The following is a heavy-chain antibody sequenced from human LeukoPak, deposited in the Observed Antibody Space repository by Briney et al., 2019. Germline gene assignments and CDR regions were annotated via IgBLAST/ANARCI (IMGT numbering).Heavy chain of an antibody. V-gene: IGHV3-23*01. CDR2: ISGGGETT. CDR3: ARDYANYAGYFFFNY. Sequence: GGSLRLSCAASGFTFNNYAMNWVRQAPGKGLEWVSSISGGGETTYYADSAKGRFTISRDNSQNTLYLQMNSLRAEDTAVYYCARDYANYAGYFFFNYWGQGTLVPVSS. CDR1: GFTFNNYA. J-gene: IGHJ4*02. D-gene: IGHD2-15*01.